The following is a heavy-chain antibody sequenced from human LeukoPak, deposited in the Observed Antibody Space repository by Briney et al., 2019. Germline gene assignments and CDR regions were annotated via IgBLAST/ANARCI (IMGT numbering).Heavy chain of an antibody. Sequence: ASVKVSCKASGYTFTGYYMHWVRQAPGQGLEWMGWINPNSGGTNYAQKFQGRVTMTRDTSISTAYMELSRLRSDDTAVYYCARGGLKEVPAARGPQIGWGQGTLVTVSS. CDR1: GYTFTGYY. V-gene: IGHV1-2*02. J-gene: IGHJ4*02. D-gene: IGHD2-2*01. CDR3: ARGGLKEVPAARGPQIG. CDR2: INPNSGGT.